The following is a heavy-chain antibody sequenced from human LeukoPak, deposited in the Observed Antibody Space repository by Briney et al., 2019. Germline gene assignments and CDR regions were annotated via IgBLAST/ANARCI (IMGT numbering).Heavy chain of an antibody. Sequence: GGSLRLSCATSDLTVSDNYMSWVRQAPGRGLDWVSVISDGGVTYYADSVKGRFTISRDDSNDTLYLQMNSLRPEDTAVYYCGGSGSYYTPSYYWGQGTLVTVSS. D-gene: IGHD3-10*01. V-gene: IGHV3-53*01. CDR2: ISDGGVT. J-gene: IGHJ4*02. CDR3: GGSGSYYTPSYY. CDR1: DLTVSDNY.